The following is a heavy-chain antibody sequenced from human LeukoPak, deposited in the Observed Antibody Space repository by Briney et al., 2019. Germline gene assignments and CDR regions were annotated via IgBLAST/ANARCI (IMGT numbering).Heavy chain of an antibody. J-gene: IGHJ4*02. CDR3: AHRLEAAAEFDY. V-gene: IGHV2-70*12. CDR2: IDWDDDK. D-gene: IGHD6-13*01. CDR1: GFSLSTSGMC. Sequence: SGPTLVNPTQTLTLTCTFSGFSLSTSGMCESWIRQPPGKALEWLARIDWDDDKYYSTSLKTRLTISKDTSKNQVVLTMTNMDPVDTATYYCAHRLEAAAEFDYWGQGTLVTVSS.